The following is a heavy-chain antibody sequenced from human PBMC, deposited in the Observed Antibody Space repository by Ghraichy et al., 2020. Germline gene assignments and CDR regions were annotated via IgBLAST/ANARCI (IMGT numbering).Heavy chain of an antibody. CDR1: GFTFSSNG. V-gene: IGHV3-33*01. Sequence: LSLTCAASGFTFSSNGMHWVRQAPGKGLESVANIWYDGSKTYYADSVKGRFSISRDNSKNTLYLQMNSLRADDTAVYYCARDLWSNSNKYLDYWGQGTLVTVSS. CDR2: IWYDGSKT. D-gene: IGHD3-3*01. J-gene: IGHJ4*02. CDR3: ARDLWSNSNKYLDY.